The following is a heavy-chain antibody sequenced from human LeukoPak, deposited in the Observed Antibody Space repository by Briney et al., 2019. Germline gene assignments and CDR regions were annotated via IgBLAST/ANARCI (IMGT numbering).Heavy chain of an antibody. Sequence: GRSLRLSCAASGFIFDDYAMHWVRQAPGKGLERVSGISWNSGSIGYADSVKGRFTISRDNAKNSLYLQMNSLRAEDTALYYCAKDGNWGQGTLVTVSS. CDR3: AKDGN. J-gene: IGHJ4*02. CDR1: GFIFDDYA. V-gene: IGHV3-9*01. CDR2: ISWNSGSI.